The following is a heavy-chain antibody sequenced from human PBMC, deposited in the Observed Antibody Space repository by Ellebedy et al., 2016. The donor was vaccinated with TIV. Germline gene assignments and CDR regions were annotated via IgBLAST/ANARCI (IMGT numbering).Heavy chain of an antibody. J-gene: IGHJ6*02. CDR2: ISTTGYTI. CDR3: ARKILFYYGMDV. Sequence: GESLKISCAASGFTFSDYYMSWIRQAPGKGLEWVSYISTTGYTIYYADSVKGRFTISRDNAKNSLYLQMNSLRAEDTAVYYCARKILFYYGMDVWGQGTTVTVSS. V-gene: IGHV3-11*04. CDR1: GFTFSDYY.